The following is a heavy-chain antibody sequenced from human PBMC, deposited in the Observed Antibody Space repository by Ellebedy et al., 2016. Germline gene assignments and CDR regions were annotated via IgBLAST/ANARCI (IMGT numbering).Heavy chain of an antibody. V-gene: IGHV3-48*04. CDR2: ISWNSGSI. CDR1: GFTVSSNY. D-gene: IGHD2-2*01. CDR3: ARAYVPLSGVLFNRADGMDV. J-gene: IGHJ6*02. Sequence: GGSLRLSCAVSGFTVSSNYMSWVRQAPGKGLEWVSGISWNSGSIGYADSVKGRFTISRDNAENSVYLQMNSLRAEDTAVYYCARAYVPLSGVLFNRADGMDVWGQGTTVTVSS.